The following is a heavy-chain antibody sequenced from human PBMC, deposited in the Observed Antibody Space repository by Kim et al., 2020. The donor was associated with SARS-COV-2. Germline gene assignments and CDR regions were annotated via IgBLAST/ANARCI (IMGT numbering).Heavy chain of an antibody. J-gene: IGHJ4*02. D-gene: IGHD3-22*01. CDR3: ARGNYESSGYFDY. Sequence: ADYVKDRFTISRDNSKNTLYLQMNSLRAEDTAVYYCARGNYESSGYFDYWGQGSLVTVSS. V-gene: IGHV3-33*01.